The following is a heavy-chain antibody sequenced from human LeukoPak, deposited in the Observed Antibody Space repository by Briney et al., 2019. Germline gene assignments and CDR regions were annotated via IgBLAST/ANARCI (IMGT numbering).Heavy chain of an antibody. D-gene: IGHD5-12*01. CDR2: INHSGST. J-gene: IGHJ4*02. V-gene: IGHV4-34*01. CDR1: GGSFSGYY. CDR3: ARGGIVATIYFDY. Sequence: SETLSLTCAVYGGSFSGYYWSWIRQPPGKGLEGIGEINHSGSTNYNPSLKSRVTISVDTSKNQFSLKLSSVTAADTAVYYCARGGIVATIYFDYWGQGTLVTVSS.